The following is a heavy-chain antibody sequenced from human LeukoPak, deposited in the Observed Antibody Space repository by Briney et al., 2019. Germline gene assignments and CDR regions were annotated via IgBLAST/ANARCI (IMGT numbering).Heavy chain of an antibody. J-gene: IGHJ6*04. CDR3: AKDRWVTDIVVVPAAKGGMDV. D-gene: IGHD2-2*01. Sequence: PGGSLRLSCAASGFTFSSYAMSWVRQAPGKGLEGVSAISGSGGSTYYADSVKGRFTISRDNSKNTLYLQMNSLRAEDTAVYYCAKDRWVTDIVVVPAAKGGMDVWGKGTTVTVSS. V-gene: IGHV3-23*01. CDR2: ISGSGGST. CDR1: GFTFSSYA.